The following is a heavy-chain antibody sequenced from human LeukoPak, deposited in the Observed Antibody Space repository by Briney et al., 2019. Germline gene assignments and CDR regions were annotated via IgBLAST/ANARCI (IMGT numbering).Heavy chain of an antibody. V-gene: IGHV3-23*01. D-gene: IGHD1-26*01. Sequence: GGSLRLSCAPSGFTFSNYAMSWVRQAPGKGLEWVSAISGGATYTFYAESVKGRFTISRDNSKNTLYVQMNSLRAEDTAVYYCAKDSAAVGGHDFDYWGQGTLVTVSS. CDR2: ISGGATYT. J-gene: IGHJ4*02. CDR3: AKDSAAVGGHDFDY. CDR1: GFTFSNYA.